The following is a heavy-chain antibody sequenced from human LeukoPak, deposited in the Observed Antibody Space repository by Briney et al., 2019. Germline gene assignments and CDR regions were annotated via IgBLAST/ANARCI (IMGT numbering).Heavy chain of an antibody. Sequence: SETLSLTCTVSGGSISSSSYYWGWIRQPPGKGLEWIGSIYYSGSTYYNPSLKSRVTISADTSKNQFSLKLSSVTAADTAVYYCARALHIIAVAGTVYYMDVWGKGTTVTVSS. CDR1: GGSISSSSYY. D-gene: IGHD6-19*01. J-gene: IGHJ6*03. V-gene: IGHV4-39*01. CDR3: ARALHIIAVAGTVYYMDV. CDR2: IYYSGST.